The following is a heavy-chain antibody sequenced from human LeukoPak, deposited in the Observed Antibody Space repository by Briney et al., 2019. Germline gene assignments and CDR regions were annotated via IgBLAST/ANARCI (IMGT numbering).Heavy chain of an antibody. Sequence: PGGSLRLSCAASGFTFSTFALSWVRQAPGKGLEWVSGVSYTGNATYYADSVKGRFTISRDDSENILYLQMNGLRAEDTAVYFCAKAFREFGTSSSYSSFDSWGQGTMVTVSS. CDR2: VSYTGNAT. D-gene: IGHD5-18*01. J-gene: IGHJ3*01. CDR1: GFTFSTFA. CDR3: AKAFREFGTSSSYSSFDS. V-gene: IGHV3-23*05.